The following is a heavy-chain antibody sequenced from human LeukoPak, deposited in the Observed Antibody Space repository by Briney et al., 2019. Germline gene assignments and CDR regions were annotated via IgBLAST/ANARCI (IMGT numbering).Heavy chain of an antibody. CDR3: ARQRGYSYRFDY. CDR2: IYYSGST. V-gene: IGHV4-39*01. D-gene: IGHD5-18*01. CDR1: GGSISSSSYY. Sequence: SETLSLTCTVSGGSISSSSYYWGWIRQPPGKGLEWIGSIYYSGSTYYNPSLKSRVTISVDTSKNQFSLKLSSVTAADTAVCYCARQRGYSYRFDYWGQGTLVTVSS. J-gene: IGHJ4*02.